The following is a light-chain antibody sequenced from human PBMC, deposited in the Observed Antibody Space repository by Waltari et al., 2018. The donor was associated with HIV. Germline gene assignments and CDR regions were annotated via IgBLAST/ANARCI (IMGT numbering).Light chain of an antibody. Sequence: EIVLTQSPGTLSLSPGERATLSCRASQNISSSYLGWYQQKPGQAPRLLIYAASSRATGIPDRFSGSGSGTDFTLTISRLEPEDFALYHCHQCGSSRPMYTFGQGTKLEIK. J-gene: IGKJ2*01. V-gene: IGKV3-20*01. CDR2: AAS. CDR3: HQCGSSRPMYT. CDR1: QNISSSY.